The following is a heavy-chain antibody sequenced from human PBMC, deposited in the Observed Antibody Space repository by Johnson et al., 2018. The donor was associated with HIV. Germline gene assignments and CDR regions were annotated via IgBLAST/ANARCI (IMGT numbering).Heavy chain of an antibody. CDR1: GFSFSNYA. CDR3: AKRLGYDSRGDQFDI. CDR2: VNGGGGST. Sequence: VQLVESGGGWEQPGGSLRLSCAASGFSFSNYAMTWVRQAPGKGLEWVSTVNGGGGSTYYADSVQGRFTVSRDNSNNMLYLQMSSLRAADTALYYCAKRLGYDSRGDQFDIWGQGTMVTVSS. J-gene: IGHJ3*02. D-gene: IGHD3-22*01. V-gene: IGHV3-23*04.